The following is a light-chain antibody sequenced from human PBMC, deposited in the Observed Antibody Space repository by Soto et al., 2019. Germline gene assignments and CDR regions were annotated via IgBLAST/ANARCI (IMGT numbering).Light chain of an antibody. CDR2: GAS. CDR1: QTITTSQ. Sequence: EIVLTQSPGTLSLSPGERATLFCRASQTITTSQLAWYQQKPGQAPRVLIFGASNRATGIPDRFSGSGSGTDFTLTISRLEPEDFAIYYCQQYAGSPRTFGQVTTVEVK. J-gene: IGKJ1*01. V-gene: IGKV3-20*01. CDR3: QQYAGSPRT.